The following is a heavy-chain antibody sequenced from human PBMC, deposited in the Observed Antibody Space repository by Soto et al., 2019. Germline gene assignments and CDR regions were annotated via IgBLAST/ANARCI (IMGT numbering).Heavy chain of an antibody. Sequence: PGESLKISCQGSGYSFTSYWSGWVRQMPGKGLEWMGIIYPGDSDTRYSPSFQGQVTISADKSISTAYLQWSSLKASDTAMYYCARSGYCSSTSCYAGGFYYYGMDVWGQGTTVTVSS. CDR1: GYSFTSYW. V-gene: IGHV5-51*01. D-gene: IGHD2-2*01. J-gene: IGHJ6*02. CDR3: ARSGYCSSTSCYAGGFYYYGMDV. CDR2: IYPGDSDT.